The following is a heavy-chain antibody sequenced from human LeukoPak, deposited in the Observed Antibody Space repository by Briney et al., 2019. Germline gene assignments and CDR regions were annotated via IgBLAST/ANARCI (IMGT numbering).Heavy chain of an antibody. V-gene: IGHV3-23*01. Sequence: GGSLRLSCAASGFTFSSYAMSWVRQAPGKGLEWASAISGSGGSTYYADSVKGRFTISRDNAKNSLYLQMNSLRAEDTAVYYCARDEGVLNDALDYWGQGTLVTVSS. CDR1: GFTFSSYA. J-gene: IGHJ4*02. D-gene: IGHD2-8*01. CDR3: ARDEGVLNDALDY. CDR2: ISGSGGST.